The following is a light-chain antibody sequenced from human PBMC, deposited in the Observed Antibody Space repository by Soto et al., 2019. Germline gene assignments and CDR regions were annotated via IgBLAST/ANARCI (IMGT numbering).Light chain of an antibody. CDR2: EVT. J-gene: IGLJ1*01. V-gene: IGLV2-23*02. CDR1: SGDVGSYNL. CDR3: CSYAGNSEV. Sequence: QSALTQPGSVSGSPGQSITIPCTGTSGDVGSYNLVSWYQQHPGKAPKLLIYEVTERPSGVSNRFSGSKSGSTASLTISGLHADDEADYYCCSYAGNSEVFGTGTKLTVL.